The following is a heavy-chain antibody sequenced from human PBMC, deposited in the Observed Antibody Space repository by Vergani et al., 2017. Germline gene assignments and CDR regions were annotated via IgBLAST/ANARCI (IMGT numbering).Heavy chain of an antibody. D-gene: IGHD3-10*01. V-gene: IGHV3-21*01. CDR1: GFTFSSYS. Sequence: EVQLVESGGGLVKPGGSLRLSCAASGFTFSSYSMNWVRQAPGKGLEWVSSISSSSSYIYYADSLKGRFTISRDNAKNSLYLQMNSLRAEDTAVYYCAGEFVGFDLGGRGTLVTVSS. J-gene: IGHJ2*01. CDR2: ISSSSSYI. CDR3: AGEFVGFDL.